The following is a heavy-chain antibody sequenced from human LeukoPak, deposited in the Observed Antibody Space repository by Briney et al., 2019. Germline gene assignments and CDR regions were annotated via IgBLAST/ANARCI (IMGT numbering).Heavy chain of an antibody. CDR1: GFTFSSYW. CDR2: ISGDGSST. J-gene: IGHJ4*02. CDR3: ARELPFDY. Sequence: TGGSLRLSCAASGFTFSSYWMHWVRQTPGKGLVWVSRISGDGSSTTYAESVKGRFTISRDNAKNTLCLQMNSLRAEDTAVYYCARELPFDYWGQGTLVTVSS. V-gene: IGHV3-74*01.